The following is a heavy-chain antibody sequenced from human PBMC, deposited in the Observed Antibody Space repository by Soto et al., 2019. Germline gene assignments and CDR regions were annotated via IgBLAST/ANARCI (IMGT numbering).Heavy chain of an antibody. D-gene: IGHD4-4*01. Sequence: VKLVQSGAEVKKPGSSVKVSCKASGGTFSSYAISWVRQAPGQGLEWMGGIIPIFGTANYAQKFQGRVTITADESTSTADMALSSLRSEDTAVYYCATQRGGNSEFGYWGQGTLVTVSS. CDR1: GGTFSSYA. V-gene: IGHV1-69*01. J-gene: IGHJ4*02. CDR2: IIPIFGTA. CDR3: ATQRGGNSEFGY.